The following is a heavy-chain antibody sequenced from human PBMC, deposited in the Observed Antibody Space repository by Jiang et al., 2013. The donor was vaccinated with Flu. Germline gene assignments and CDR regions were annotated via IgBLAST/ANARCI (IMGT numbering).Heavy chain of an antibody. CDR2: IYPNSDDT. J-gene: IGHJ4*02. CDR3: ARQSDYGGTQTFDY. V-gene: IGHV1-2*02. D-gene: IGHD4-23*01. Sequence: WVREAPGQGLEWMGWIYPNSDDTNSAQRFQGRVAMTWDTSISTAYMELRRLTSDDTAVYYCARQSDYGGTQTFDYWGQGTLVTVSS.